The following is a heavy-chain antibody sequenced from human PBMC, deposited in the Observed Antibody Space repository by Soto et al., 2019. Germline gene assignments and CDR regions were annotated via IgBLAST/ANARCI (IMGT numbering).Heavy chain of an antibody. CDR1: GVTSCTAW. CDR2: IKSKTDGGTT. D-gene: IGHD3-3*01. CDR3: TTDAYDFWSRPKGGYFDY. V-gene: IGHV3-15*07. Sequence: LRVSCGAAGVTSCTAWMNRVSQAPGKGLEWVGRIKSKTDGGTTDYAAPVKGRFTISRDDSKNTLYLQMNSLKTEDTAVYYCTTDAYDFWSRPKGGYFDYWGQGTLVTVSS. J-gene: IGHJ4*02.